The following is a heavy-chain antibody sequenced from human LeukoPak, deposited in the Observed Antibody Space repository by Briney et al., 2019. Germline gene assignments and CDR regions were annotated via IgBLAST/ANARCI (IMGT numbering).Heavy chain of an antibody. CDR2: INHSGST. J-gene: IGHJ6*02. CDR3: ARNVVLRTHYYYYGMDV. D-gene: IGHD2/OR15-2a*01. CDR1: GGSFSGYY. Sequence: SETLSLTCAVYGGSFSGYYWSWIRQPPGKGLEWIGEINHSGSTNYNPSLKSRVTMSVDTSKNQFSLKLSSVTAADTAVYYCARNVVLRTHYYYYGMDVWGQGTTVTVSS. V-gene: IGHV4-34*01.